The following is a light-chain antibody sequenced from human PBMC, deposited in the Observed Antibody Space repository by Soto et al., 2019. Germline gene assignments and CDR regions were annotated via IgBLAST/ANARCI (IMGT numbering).Light chain of an antibody. CDR2: GAS. V-gene: IGKV3-15*01. J-gene: IGKJ2*01. CDR1: QSISSD. CDR3: QRYNKRPSPYT. Sequence: EIVMTQSPATLSVSPGERATLSCRASQSISSDLAWYQQKPGQAPRLLIYGASTRATDIPARISGSGSGTESTLTISSLQFEHYALYFYQRYNKRPSPYTFGQGTKLEIK.